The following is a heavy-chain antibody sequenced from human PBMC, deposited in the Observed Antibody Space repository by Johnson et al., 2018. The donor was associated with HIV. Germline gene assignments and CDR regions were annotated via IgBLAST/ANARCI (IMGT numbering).Heavy chain of an antibody. D-gene: IGHD2-15*01. V-gene: IGHV3-64*01. CDR2: ISSNGGTT. J-gene: IGHJ3*02. CDR3: ARDRLGAARPNAFDI. Sequence: VQLVESGGGVVQPGRSLRLSCAASGFTFSSYGMHWVRQAPGKGLEYVSAISSNGGTTYYANSVKGRFTISRDNSKNTLYLQMGSLRAEDTAIYYCARDRLGAARPNAFDIWGQGTMVTVSS. CDR1: GFTFSSYG.